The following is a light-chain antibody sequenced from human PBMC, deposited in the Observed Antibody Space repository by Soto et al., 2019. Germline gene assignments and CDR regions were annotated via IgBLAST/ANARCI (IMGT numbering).Light chain of an antibody. CDR3: QQKDRAFRS. J-gene: IGKJ4*01. CDR2: SAS. CDR1: QTIYTS. Sequence: DIQMTQSPSSLSASVGDRVTITCRASQTIYTSLHWFQQKPGRAPKLLIYSASTLQRGVPSRFSGSGSGTHLILTVRGLQPDDYATYCCQQKDRAFRSFGGWTKVEI. V-gene: IGKV1-39*01.